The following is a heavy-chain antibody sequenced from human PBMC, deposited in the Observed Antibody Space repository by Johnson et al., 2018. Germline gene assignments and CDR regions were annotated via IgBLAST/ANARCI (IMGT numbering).Heavy chain of an antibody. CDR3: ARGRIVVIPAATISHFQH. CDR1: GGSFSGYY. Sequence: QVQLQQWGAGLLKPSETLSLTCAVYGGSFSGYYWSWIRQPPGQGLEWIGAINHSGNTNYSPSLKSRVTISVETAKNQFSLKLSSLTAADTAVYAWARGRIVVIPAATISHFQHWGQGTLVTVAS. J-gene: IGHJ1*01. V-gene: IGHV4-34*01. CDR2: INHSGNT. D-gene: IGHD2-2*01.